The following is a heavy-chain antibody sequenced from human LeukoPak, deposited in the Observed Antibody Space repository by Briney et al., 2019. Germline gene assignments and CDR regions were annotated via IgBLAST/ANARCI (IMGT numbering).Heavy chain of an antibody. Sequence: GGSLRLSCASSGFTFRSYSMHWVRQAPGKGLGYVSAISRKGGDTYYTHSVKGRFTISRDNSKTTLYLQIGSLREEDMAVYFCARVVGNDAFDIWGQGTVVTVSS. V-gene: IGHV3-64*01. CDR3: ARVVGNDAFDI. CDR1: GFTFRSYS. D-gene: IGHD3-10*01. CDR2: ISRKGGDT. J-gene: IGHJ3*02.